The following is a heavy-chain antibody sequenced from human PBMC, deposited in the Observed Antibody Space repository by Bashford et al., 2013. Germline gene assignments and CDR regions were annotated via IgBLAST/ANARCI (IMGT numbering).Heavy chain of an antibody. J-gene: IGHJ4*02. CDR1: GFTFSTYA. Sequence: GGSLRLSCAASGFTFSTYAMTWVRQAPGKGLEWVSCISGRGGNTFYADSVRGRYTISRDSSKNTLYLQMNSLRADDTAVYYCAKLGDWDYGDPYYFDYWGQGTLVTVSS. CDR3: AKLGDWDYGDPYYFDY. V-gene: IGHV3-23*01. CDR2: ISGRGGNT. D-gene: IGHD4-17*01.